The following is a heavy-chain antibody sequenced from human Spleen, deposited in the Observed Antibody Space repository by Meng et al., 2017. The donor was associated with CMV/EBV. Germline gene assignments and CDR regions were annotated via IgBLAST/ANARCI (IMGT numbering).Heavy chain of an antibody. CDR2: INHSGST. D-gene: IGHD3-10*01. CDR1: GGSFSGYY. Sequence: QVQLPQGGAGLLKPSETLSLTCAVYGGSFSGYYWSWIRQPPGKGLEWIGEINHSGSTNYNPSLKSRVTISVDTSKNQFSLKLSSVTAADTAVYYCARGRSGSYLDYWGQGTLVTVSS. V-gene: IGHV4-34*01. J-gene: IGHJ4*02. CDR3: ARGRSGSYLDY.